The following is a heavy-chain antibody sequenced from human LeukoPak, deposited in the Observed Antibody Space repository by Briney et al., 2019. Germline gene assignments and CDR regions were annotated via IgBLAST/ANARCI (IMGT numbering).Heavy chain of an antibody. CDR1: GYSISSGYY. D-gene: IGHD2-15*01. CDR2: IYHSGST. CDR3: ARDLCSGGSCYPGWLDP. J-gene: IGHJ5*02. V-gene: IGHV4-38-2*02. Sequence: PSETLSLTCTVSGYSISSGYYWGWIRQPPGKGLEWIGSIYHSGSTYYNPSLNSRVTISVDTSKNQFSLKLSSVTPADTAVYYCARDLCSGGSCYPGWLDPWGQGTLVTVSS.